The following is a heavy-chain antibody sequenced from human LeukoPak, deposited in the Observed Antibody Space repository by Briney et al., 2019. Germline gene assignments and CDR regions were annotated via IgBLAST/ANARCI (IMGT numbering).Heavy chain of an antibody. CDR1: GYTFTSYT. J-gene: IGHJ5*02. Sequence: ASVKVSCKASGYTFTSYTISWVRQAPGQGLEWMGWVSAYNGDTNYAQKFQGRVTMTTDTSTTTAYMELRSLRPDDTAVYYCARVRYSYVSEVNWFDPWGQGTLVTVSS. D-gene: IGHD3-10*01. CDR2: VSAYNGDT. V-gene: IGHV1-18*04. CDR3: ARVRYSYVSEVNWFDP.